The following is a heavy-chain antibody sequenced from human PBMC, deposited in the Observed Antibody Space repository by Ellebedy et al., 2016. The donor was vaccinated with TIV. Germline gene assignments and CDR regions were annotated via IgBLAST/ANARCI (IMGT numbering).Heavy chain of an antibody. CDR1: GGSISSGDYY. CDR3: ARARRYYYGSGSGDLDY. D-gene: IGHD3-10*01. V-gene: IGHV4-30-4*01. Sequence: SETLSLTCTVSGGSISSGDYYWSWVRQPPGKGLEWIGFIYYSGSTYYNPSLKSRVTISVDTSKNQFSLKLSSVTAADTAVYYCARARRYYYGSGSGDLDYWGQGTLVTVSS. J-gene: IGHJ4*02. CDR2: IYYSGST.